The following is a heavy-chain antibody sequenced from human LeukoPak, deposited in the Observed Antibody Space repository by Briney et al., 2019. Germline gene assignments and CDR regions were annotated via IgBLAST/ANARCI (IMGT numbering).Heavy chain of an antibody. J-gene: IGHJ4*02. CDR1: GFTFDDYG. V-gene: IGHV3-53*01. Sequence: QTGGSLRLSCAASGFTFDDYGMSWVRQGPGKGLEWVSVIYSGGSTYYADSVKGRFTISRDNSKSTLYLQMNSLRAEDTAVYYCARGGMATTMFDYWGQGTLVTVSS. CDR2: IYSGGST. CDR3: ARGGMATTMFDY. D-gene: IGHD5-24*01.